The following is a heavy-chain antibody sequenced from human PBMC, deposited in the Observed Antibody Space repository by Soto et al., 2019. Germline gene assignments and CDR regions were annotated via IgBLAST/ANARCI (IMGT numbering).Heavy chain of an antibody. D-gene: IGHD2-8*01. V-gene: IGHV3-48*01. CDR1: GITFSSYT. J-gene: IGHJ6*03. CDR2: ISNIISTI. Sequence: EVQLVESGGGLVQPGGSLRLSCAASGITFSSYTMNWVRQAPGKGLEWVSSISNIISTIYYADSVKGRFTISRDNAKNSLYMQINSLRAEDTAVYFCVRDGVRTNAPYYYYYMDVWGKGTTVTVTS. CDR3: VRDGVRTNAPYYYYYMDV.